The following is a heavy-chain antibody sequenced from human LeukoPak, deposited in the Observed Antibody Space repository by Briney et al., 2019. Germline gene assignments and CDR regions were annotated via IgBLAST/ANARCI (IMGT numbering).Heavy chain of an antibody. CDR2: MDPNSGNT. D-gene: IGHD3-10*01. V-gene: IGHV1-8*01. J-gene: IGHJ5*02. Sequence: ASVRVSCKASGYTFTSYDINWVRQATGQGLEWMGWMDPNSGNTGYAQKFQGRVTMTRNTSISTAYMELSSLRAEDTAVYYCAHLLASPKGRKFDPWGQGTLVTVSS. CDR1: GYTFTSYD. CDR3: AHLLASPKGRKFDP.